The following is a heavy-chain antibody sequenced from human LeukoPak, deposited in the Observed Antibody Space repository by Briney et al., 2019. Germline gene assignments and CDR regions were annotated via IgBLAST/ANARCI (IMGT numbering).Heavy chain of an antibody. CDR3: ARDFSSGSYYGRLGY. CDR1: GFTVSSNY. Sequence: LPGGSLRLSCAASGFTVSSNYMSWVRQAPGKGLEWVSVIYSGGSTYYADSVKGRFTISRDNSKNTLYPQMNSLRAEDTAVYYCARDFSSGSYYGRLGYWGQGTLVTVSS. CDR2: IYSGGST. J-gene: IGHJ4*02. V-gene: IGHV3-66*01. D-gene: IGHD1-26*01.